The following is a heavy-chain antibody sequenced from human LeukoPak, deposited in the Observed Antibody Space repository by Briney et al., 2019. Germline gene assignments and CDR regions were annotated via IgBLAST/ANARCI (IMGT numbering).Heavy chain of an antibody. D-gene: IGHD1-1*01. CDR2: ISSSGSTI. CDR1: GFTFSDYY. Sequence: GGSLRLSCAASGFTFSDYYMSWIRQAPGKGLEWVSYISSSGSTIYYADSVKGRFTIPRDNAKNSLYLQMNSLRAEDTAVYYCASGVHVEDAFDIWGQGTMVTVSS. CDR3: ASGVHVEDAFDI. V-gene: IGHV3-11*01. J-gene: IGHJ3*02.